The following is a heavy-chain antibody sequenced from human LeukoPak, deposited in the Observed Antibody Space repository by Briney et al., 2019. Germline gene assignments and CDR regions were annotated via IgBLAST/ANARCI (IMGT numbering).Heavy chain of an antibody. CDR3: ARDRVTMVRGVIKNWFDP. CDR1: GYTFTGYY. J-gene: IGHJ5*02. V-gene: IGHV1-2*06. D-gene: IGHD3-10*01. CDR2: INPNSGGT. Sequence: ASVKVSCKASGYTFTGYYMHWVRQAPGQGLEWMGRINPNSGGTNYAQKFQGRVTMTRDTSISTAYMELSRLRSDDTAVYYCARDRVTMVRGVIKNWFDPWGQGTLVTLSS.